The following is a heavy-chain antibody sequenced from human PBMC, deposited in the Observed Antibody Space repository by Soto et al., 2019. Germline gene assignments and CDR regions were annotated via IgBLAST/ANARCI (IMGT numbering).Heavy chain of an antibody. CDR2: IYYSGST. J-gene: IGHJ5*02. D-gene: IGHD4-17*01. V-gene: IGHV4-39*07. CDR1: GGSISSSSYY. Sequence: SETLSLTCTVSGGSISSSSYYWGWIRQPPGKGLEWIGSIYYSGSTNYNPSLKSRVTISVDTSKNQFSLKLSSVTAADTAVYYCARQTTVTTFIFKGFDPWGQGTLVTVSS. CDR3: ARQTTVTTFIFKGFDP.